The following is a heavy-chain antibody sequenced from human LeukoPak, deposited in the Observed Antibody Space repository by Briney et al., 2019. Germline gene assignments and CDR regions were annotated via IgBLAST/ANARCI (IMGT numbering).Heavy chain of an antibody. V-gene: IGHV3-23*01. CDR2: ISRSGDIT. CDR1: GDAFSQYG. CDR3: ATEGFYF. J-gene: IGHJ4*02. Sequence: GGSLRLSCAASGDAFSQYGMMWVRRAAGAGLEYISGISRSGDITHYADSVKGRFTISRDHVKNTLYLQMNSLRAEDTALYYCATEGFYFWGPGTQVTVSS.